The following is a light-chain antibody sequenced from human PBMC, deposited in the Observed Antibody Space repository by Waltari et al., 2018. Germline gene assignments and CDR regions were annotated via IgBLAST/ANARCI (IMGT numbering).Light chain of an antibody. Sequence: AIQMTQSPSSLSASAGDTVTITCRASQGISTYLNWYQQKPGKDPKRLIYAASSLESGVPSRCSGSGSGTDFTLTISSLQPEDFATYYCLQYNSHPLTFGGGTKVEIK. CDR3: LQYNSHPLT. CDR2: AAS. CDR1: QGISTY. V-gene: IGKV1-13*02. J-gene: IGKJ4*01.